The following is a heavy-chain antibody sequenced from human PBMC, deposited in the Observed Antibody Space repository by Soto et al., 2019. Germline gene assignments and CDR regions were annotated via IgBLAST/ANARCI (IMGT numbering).Heavy chain of an antibody. Sequence: QVQLVESGGGVVQPGRSLRLSCAASGFTFSIFGMHWVRQAPGKGLEWVALTSYDGSNKYYADSVRGRFTISRDNSKITLYLQMNSLRPEDTAVYYCAKGTTRWLQSLLDYWGQGILVTVSS. CDR1: GFTFSIFG. CDR3: AKGTTRWLQSLLDY. J-gene: IGHJ4*02. CDR2: TSYDGSNK. D-gene: IGHD5-12*01. V-gene: IGHV3-30*18.